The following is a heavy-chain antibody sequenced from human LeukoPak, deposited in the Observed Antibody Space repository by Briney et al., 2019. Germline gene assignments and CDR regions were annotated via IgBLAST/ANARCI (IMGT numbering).Heavy chain of an antibody. CDR3: ARGMATIDGYYYYMDV. CDR2: ISSSSSYI. J-gene: IGHJ6*03. V-gene: IGHV3-21*01. Sequence: GGSLRLSCAASGFTFSSYSMNWVRQAPGKGLEWVSSISSSSSYIYYADSVKGRFTISRDNAKNSLYLQMNSLRAEDTAVYYCARGMATIDGYYYYMDVWGKGTAVTVSS. D-gene: IGHD5-24*01. CDR1: GFTFSSYS.